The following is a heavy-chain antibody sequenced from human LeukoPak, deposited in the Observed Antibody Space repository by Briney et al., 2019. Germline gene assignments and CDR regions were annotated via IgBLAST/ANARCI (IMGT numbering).Heavy chain of an antibody. CDR3: ARRGYSGYEAYFDY. V-gene: IGHV4-4*02. CDR2: VYHGGST. D-gene: IGHD5-12*01. CDR1: GASISSSAR. J-gene: IGHJ4*02. Sequence: PSGTLSLTCAVSGASISSSARWSWVRQFPGKGLEWIGEVYHGGSTNYNPSLKSRVTVSLDNSSNHFSLRLSSVTAADTARYYCARRGYSGYEAYFDYWGQGTLVTVSS.